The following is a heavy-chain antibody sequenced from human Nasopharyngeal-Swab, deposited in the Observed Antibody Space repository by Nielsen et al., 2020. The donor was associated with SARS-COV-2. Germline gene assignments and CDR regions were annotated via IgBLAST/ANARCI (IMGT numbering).Heavy chain of an antibody. Sequence: ASVNVSCKASGYTFTGHYMHWVRQAPGQGLEWMGRINPNSGGTNYAQKFQGRVTMTRDTSISTAYMELSRLRSDDTAVYYCARDSARYPGGMDVWGQGTTVTVSS. CDR1: GYTFTGHY. J-gene: IGHJ6*02. CDR3: ARDSARYPGGMDV. V-gene: IGHV1-2*06. D-gene: IGHD3-10*01. CDR2: INPNSGGT.